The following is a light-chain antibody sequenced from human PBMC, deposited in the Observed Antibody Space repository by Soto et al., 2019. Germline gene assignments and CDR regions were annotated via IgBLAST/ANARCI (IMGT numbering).Light chain of an antibody. Sequence: QSALTQPASVSGSPGQSITISCTGTSSDVGGYNYVSWYQQHPGKAPKLMIYEVSNRPSGVSNRFSGSKSDNTASLTISGLQAEDEADYYCSSHTSVSTYVFGTGTKLTV. J-gene: IGLJ1*01. V-gene: IGLV2-14*01. CDR1: SSDVGGYNY. CDR3: SSHTSVSTYV. CDR2: EVS.